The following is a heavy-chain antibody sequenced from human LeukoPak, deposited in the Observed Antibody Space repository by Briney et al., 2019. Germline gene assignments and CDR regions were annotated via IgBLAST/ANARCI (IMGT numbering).Heavy chain of an antibody. D-gene: IGHD1-7*01. Sequence: PGGSLRLSCAASGFTFSDYYMSWIRQAPGKGLEWVSYISSSGSTIYYADSVKDRFTISRDNAKNSLYLQMNSLRAEDTAVYYCARPGVDWNYELDYWGQGTLVTVSS. V-gene: IGHV3-11*04. J-gene: IGHJ4*02. CDR3: ARPGVDWNYELDY. CDR1: GFTFSDYY. CDR2: ISSSGSTI.